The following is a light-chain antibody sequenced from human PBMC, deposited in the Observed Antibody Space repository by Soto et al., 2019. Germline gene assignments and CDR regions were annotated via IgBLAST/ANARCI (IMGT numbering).Light chain of an antibody. CDR3: QQYDNLP. CDR1: QDISNY. CDR2: DAS. Sequence: DIQMTQSPSSLSASVGDRVTITCQASQDISNYLNWYQQKPGKAPKRLIYDASNLETGVPSRCSGSGSGTDFTFTISSLQPEDIATYYCQQYDNLPFGQGTRLEIK. V-gene: IGKV1-33*01. J-gene: IGKJ5*01.